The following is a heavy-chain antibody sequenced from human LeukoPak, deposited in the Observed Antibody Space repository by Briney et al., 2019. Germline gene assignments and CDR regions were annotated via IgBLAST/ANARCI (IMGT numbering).Heavy chain of an antibody. CDR1: GGSFSGYY. Sequence: PSETLSLTCAVSGGSFSGYYWSWIRQPPGKGLEWIGEINNSGSTNYNPSLKSRVTISVDTSKNQFSLKLSSVTAADTAVYYCARGRQRTRLAAAGRGYFDYWGQGTLVTVSS. J-gene: IGHJ4*02. D-gene: IGHD6-13*01. CDR3: ARGRQRTRLAAAGRGYFDY. V-gene: IGHV4-34*01. CDR2: INNSGST.